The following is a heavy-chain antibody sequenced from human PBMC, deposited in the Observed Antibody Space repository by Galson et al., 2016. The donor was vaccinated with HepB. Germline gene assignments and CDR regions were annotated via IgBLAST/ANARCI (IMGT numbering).Heavy chain of an antibody. CDR3: VKEMSDVLAFLEGRQSGDLGAFNI. J-gene: IGHJ3*02. Sequence: SLRLSCAASGFTLGDYAMHWVRQGPGKGLERGSGISTNRGRKAYADSVKARFTISRDNAQNSLYLQMNSLRNEDTALYYCVKEMSDVLAFLEGRQSGDLGAFNIWGQGTVVTVSS. D-gene: IGHD3-3*02. CDR1: GFTLGDYA. V-gene: IGHV3-9*01. CDR2: ISTNRGRK.